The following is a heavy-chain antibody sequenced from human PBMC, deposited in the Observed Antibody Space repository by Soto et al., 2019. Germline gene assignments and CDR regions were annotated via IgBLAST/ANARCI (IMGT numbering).Heavy chain of an antibody. CDR2: IYWDDDK. V-gene: IGHV2-5*02. CDR1: GFSLSTSGVG. CDR3: AHRPNIEAAGTVVY. D-gene: IGHD6-13*01. J-gene: IGHJ4*02. Sequence: GSGPTLVNPTPTLTLTCTFSGFSLSTSGVGVGWIRQPPGKALEWLALIYWDDDKRYSPSLKSRLTITKDTSKNQVVLTMTTMDPLDTATYYCAHRPNIEAAGTVVYWGQGTLVTVSS.